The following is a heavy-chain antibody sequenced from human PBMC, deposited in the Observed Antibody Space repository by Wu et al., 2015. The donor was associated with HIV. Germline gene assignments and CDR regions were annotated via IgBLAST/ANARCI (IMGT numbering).Heavy chain of an antibody. V-gene: IGHV1-8*01. Sequence: QVQLVQSGAEVKKPGASVKVSCKASKYTFTDYDINWVRQATGQGLEWMGWINPNSGNAGYAQKFQGRVTITRNTSIGTAYMELTSLTSEDTAVYYCTRGSRYCTTSCTRNYYMDVVGRRDHGHRLL. CDR3: TRGSRYCTTSCTRNYYMDV. D-gene: IGHD2-8*01. J-gene: IGHJ6*03. CDR2: INPNSGNA. CDR1: KYTFTDYD.